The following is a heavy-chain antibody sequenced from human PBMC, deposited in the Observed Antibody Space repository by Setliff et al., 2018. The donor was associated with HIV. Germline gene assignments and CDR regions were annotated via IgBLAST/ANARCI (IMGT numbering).Heavy chain of an antibody. D-gene: IGHD3-22*01. Sequence: ASVKVSCKASGYTFTDYYMHWVRQAPGQGLEWMGRINPDTGGTEYAQKFQGRVTMTRDTSISTAYMELSRLRSDDTAVYYCARDFTYDYDSIGPGWGQGTLVTVSS. CDR1: GYTFTDYY. V-gene: IGHV1-2*06. CDR3: ARDFTYDYDSIGPG. CDR2: INPDTGGT. J-gene: IGHJ4*02.